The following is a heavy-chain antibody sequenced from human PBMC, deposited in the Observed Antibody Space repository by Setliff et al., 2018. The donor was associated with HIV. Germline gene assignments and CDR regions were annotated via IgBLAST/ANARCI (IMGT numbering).Heavy chain of an antibody. D-gene: IGHD1-26*01. V-gene: IGHV4-38-2*02. CDR2: IFYFGSV. Sequence: SETLSLTCTVSGFSISSDYYGGWIRQPPGKGLEWIGSIFYFGSVTYNPSLKSRPLISIDMSKTQFSLNLRSVTAADTAVYYCVRELLGSGGTVPEVNFFDSWGQGTLVTVS. CDR1: GFSISSDYY. CDR3: VRELLGSGGTVPEVNFFDS. J-gene: IGHJ5*01.